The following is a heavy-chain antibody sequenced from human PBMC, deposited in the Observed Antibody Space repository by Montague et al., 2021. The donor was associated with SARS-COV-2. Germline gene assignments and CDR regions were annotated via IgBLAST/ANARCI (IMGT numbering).Heavy chain of an antibody. V-gene: IGHV4-59*01. CDR3: ARDQGGYGTFDI. CDR2: VYYTGGT. Sequence: SETLSLTCSISGGSINSFYWNWIRQSPGKGLEWIGYVYYTGGTNYNPSLKSRATISVDTSKNQFSLTVGSVTAADTAVYYCARDQGGYGTFDIWGQGTMVTVSS. D-gene: IGHD5-12*01. J-gene: IGHJ3*02. CDR1: GGSINSFY.